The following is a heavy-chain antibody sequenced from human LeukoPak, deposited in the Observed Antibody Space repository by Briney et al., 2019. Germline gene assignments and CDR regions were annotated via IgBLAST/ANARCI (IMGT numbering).Heavy chain of an antibody. CDR2: IRYDGSND. CDR1: GFTFSNYG. CDR3: ARDLDVVPAATCDAFDI. D-gene: IGHD2-2*01. J-gene: IGHJ3*02. Sequence: GGSLRLSCAASGFTFSNYGMHWVRQAPGKGLEWVAFIRYDGSNDNYADSVKGRFTISRDNSKNTLYLQMNSLRAEDTAVYYCARDLDVVPAATCDAFDIWGQGTMVTVSS. V-gene: IGHV3-30*02.